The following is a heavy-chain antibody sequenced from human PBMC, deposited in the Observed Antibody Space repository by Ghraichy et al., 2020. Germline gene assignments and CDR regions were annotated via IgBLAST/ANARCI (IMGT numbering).Heavy chain of an antibody. CDR1: GGSFSGYY. J-gene: IGHJ6*03. Sequence: SETLSLTCAVYGGSFSGYYWSWIRQPTGKGLEWIGEINHSGSTNYNPSLKSRVTISVDTSKNQFSLKLSTVTAADTAVYYCAREQWLFYYYYMDVWGKGTTVTVSS. V-gene: IGHV4-34*01. CDR3: AREQWLFYYYYMDV. D-gene: IGHD6-19*01. CDR2: INHSGST.